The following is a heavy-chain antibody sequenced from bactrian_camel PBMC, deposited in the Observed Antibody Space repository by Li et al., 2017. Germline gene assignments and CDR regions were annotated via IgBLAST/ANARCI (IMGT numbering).Heavy chain of an antibody. V-gene: IGHV3-2*01. CDR2: IYSDGSNT. J-gene: IGHJ7*01. D-gene: IGHD2*01. CDR1: GFTFSSYY. Sequence: VQLVESGGGLAQPGGSLRLSCAVSGFTFSSYYMSWVRQAPGKGLEWVSSIYSDGSNTYYADSVKGRFTISRDNAKNTVYLHLSSLKNEDTSVYYCVKGAIGRWYDGRGYYGMDYWGKGTQVTVS.